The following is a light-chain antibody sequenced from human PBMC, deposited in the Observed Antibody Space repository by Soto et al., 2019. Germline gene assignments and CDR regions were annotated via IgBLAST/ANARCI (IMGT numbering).Light chain of an antibody. CDR3: QQYGSSPAT. Sequence: IVLTQSPGILSLSPGERATLSCRASQSVSNDFLAWYQQKPGQAPRLLIYGASSRATGIPDRFSGSGSGTDFTLTISRLEPEDFAVYYCQQYGSSPATFGQGTKVDIK. CDR1: QSVSNDF. V-gene: IGKV3-20*01. J-gene: IGKJ1*01. CDR2: GAS.